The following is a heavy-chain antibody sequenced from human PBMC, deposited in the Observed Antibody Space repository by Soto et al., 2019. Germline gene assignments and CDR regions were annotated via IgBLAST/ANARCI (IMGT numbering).Heavy chain of an antibody. D-gene: IGHD2-2*01. CDR1: GYTFTSCG. J-gene: IGHJ6*02. CDR3: ARVPREIILVGMDV. Sequence: ASVKVSCKASGYTFTSCGIIWVRQAPGQGLEWMGWISGKTAKTNYAQNLQGRVTITTDTSTSTAYMELRSLRSDDTAVYYCARVPREIILVGMDVWGQGTTVTVSS. CDR2: ISGKTAKT. V-gene: IGHV1-18*04.